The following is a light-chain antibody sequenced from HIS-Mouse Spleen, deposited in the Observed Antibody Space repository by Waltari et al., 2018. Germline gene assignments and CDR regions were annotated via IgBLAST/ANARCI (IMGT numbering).Light chain of an antibody. Sequence: DIVMTQSPDSLAVSLGERATINCKSSQSVLYSSNNKNYLAWYQQKPRQPPKPLIYWASTRESGVPDRFSGSGSGTDFTRTISSLQAEDVAVYYCQQYYSTPYTFGQGTKLEIK. J-gene: IGKJ2*01. CDR1: QSVLYSSNNKNY. CDR3: QQYYSTPYT. V-gene: IGKV4-1*01. CDR2: WAS.